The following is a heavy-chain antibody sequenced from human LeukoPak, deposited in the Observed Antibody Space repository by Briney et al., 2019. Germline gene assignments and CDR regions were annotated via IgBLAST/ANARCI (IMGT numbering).Heavy chain of an antibody. CDR3: ARGDQHVEYSSSPFDY. Sequence: ASVKVSCKASGYTFTSYDINWVRQAPGQGFEWMGWMNPNSGNTGYAQKFQGRVTMTRNTSISTAYMELSSLRSEDTAVYYCARGDQHVEYSSSPFDYWGQGTLVTVSS. V-gene: IGHV1-8*01. CDR2: MNPNSGNT. CDR1: GYTFTSYD. J-gene: IGHJ4*02. D-gene: IGHD6-6*01.